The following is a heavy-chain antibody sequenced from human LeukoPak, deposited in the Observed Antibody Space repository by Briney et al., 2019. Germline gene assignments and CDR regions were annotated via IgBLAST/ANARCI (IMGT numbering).Heavy chain of an antibody. CDR3: AREDSSSSDFDY. Sequence: SETLSLTCTVSGGPISSCSYYWGWIRQPPGKGLEWIGSIYYSGSTYYNPSLKSRVTISVDTSKNQFSLKLSSVTAADTAVYYCAREDSSSSDFDYWGQGTLVTVSS. J-gene: IGHJ4*02. CDR2: IYYSGST. V-gene: IGHV4-39*02. CDR1: GGPISSCSYY. D-gene: IGHD6-13*01.